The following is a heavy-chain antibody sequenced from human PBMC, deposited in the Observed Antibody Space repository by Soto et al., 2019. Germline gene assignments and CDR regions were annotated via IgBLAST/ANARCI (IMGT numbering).Heavy chain of an antibody. CDR3: ARGRADDYDILTGAILIDAFDI. J-gene: IGHJ3*02. CDR2: IYYSGST. D-gene: IGHD3-9*01. Sequence: PSETLSLTCTVSGGSISSGDYYWSWIRQPPGKGLEWIGYIYYSGSTYYNPSLKSRVTISVDTSKNQFSLKLSSVTAADTAVYYCARGRADDYDILTGAILIDAFDIWGQGTMVTVSS. V-gene: IGHV4-30-4*01. CDR1: GGSISSGDYY.